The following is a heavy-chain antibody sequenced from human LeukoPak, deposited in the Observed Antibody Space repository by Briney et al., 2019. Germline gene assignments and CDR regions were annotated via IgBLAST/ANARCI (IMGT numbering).Heavy chain of an antibody. CDR3: ARVGDSSGYPLSDY. CDR1: GFTFSSYS. J-gene: IGHJ4*02. V-gene: IGHV3-21*01. CDR2: ISSSSSYI. D-gene: IGHD3-22*01. Sequence: GGSLRLSCAASGFTFSSYSMNWVRQAPGKGLEWVSSISSSSSYIYYADSVKGRFTISRDNAKNPLYLQMNSLRAEDTAVYYCARVGDSSGYPLSDYWGQGSLVTVSS.